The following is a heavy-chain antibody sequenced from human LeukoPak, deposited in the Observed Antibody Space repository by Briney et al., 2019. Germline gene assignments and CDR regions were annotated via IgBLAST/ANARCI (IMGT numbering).Heavy chain of an antibody. Sequence: GGSLRLSCAASGFTFSSHGMSWVRQAPGKGLEWVAHINQDGSEKYYVDSVEGRFTISRDNAKNSLYLQLNSLRVEDTAVYYCARDSYRALEYWGQGTLVTVSS. J-gene: IGHJ4*02. CDR3: ARDSYRALEY. CDR1: GFTFSSHG. CDR2: INQDGSEK. D-gene: IGHD1-14*01. V-gene: IGHV3-7*01.